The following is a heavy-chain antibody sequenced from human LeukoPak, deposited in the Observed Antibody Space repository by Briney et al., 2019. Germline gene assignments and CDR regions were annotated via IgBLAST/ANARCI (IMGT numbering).Heavy chain of an antibody. D-gene: IGHD2-21*01. CDR1: GVSISSYY. CDR2: IYYSGST. Sequence: PSETLSLTCTVSGVSISSYYWNWIRQPPGKGLEGIGNIYYSGSTNYNPSLKRRVTISVNTSKNQFSLKLSSVTAADTAVYYCARDGGDWFDPWGQGTLVTVSS. V-gene: IGHV4-59*01. CDR3: ARDGGDWFDP. J-gene: IGHJ5*02.